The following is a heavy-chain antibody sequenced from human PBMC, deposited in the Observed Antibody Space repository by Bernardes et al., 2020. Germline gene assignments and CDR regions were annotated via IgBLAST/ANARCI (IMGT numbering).Heavy chain of an antibody. Sequence: SETLSLTCTVSGGSITSYYWNWIRQSPGKGLEWIGYIHHSGSTLCNPSLKSRVAMSTYTSKNHFSLKLSSATAADTAVYYCAKWELSGNACDSCGQGTMVTVSS. CDR2: IHHSGST. CDR1: GGSITSYY. V-gene: IGHV4-59*01. J-gene: IGHJ3*01. D-gene: IGHD1-26*01. CDR3: AKWELSGNACDS.